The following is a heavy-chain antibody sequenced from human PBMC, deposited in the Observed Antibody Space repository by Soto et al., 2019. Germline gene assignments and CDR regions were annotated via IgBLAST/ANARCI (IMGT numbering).Heavy chain of an antibody. Sequence: DVQLVESGGDLVQPGESLRLSCAASGFSFSNYDFHWVRQAPGKGLEWVSGIANTGDTYYAGSVKGRFTMSIENGKNSLYLQRNSLRAGDTAVYFCARGADGFDYGGQGALVTVSS. CDR3: ARGADGFDY. J-gene: IGHJ4*02. CDR2: IANTGDT. V-gene: IGHV3-13*01. CDR1: GFSFSNYD. D-gene: IGHD3-16*01.